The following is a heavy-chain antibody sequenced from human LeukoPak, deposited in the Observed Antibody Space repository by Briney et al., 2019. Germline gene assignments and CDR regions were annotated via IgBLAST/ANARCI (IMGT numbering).Heavy chain of an antibody. V-gene: IGHV3-23*01. Sequence: LPGGSLRLSCAASGFTFSSYSMNWVRQAPGKGLEWVSAISGSGGSTYYADSVKGRFTISRDNSKNTLYLQMNSLRAEDTAVYYCAKAGITMVRGVRTNGYFDYWGQGTLVTVSS. CDR3: AKAGITMVRGVRTNGYFDY. J-gene: IGHJ4*02. CDR2: ISGSGGST. D-gene: IGHD3-10*01. CDR1: GFTFSSYS.